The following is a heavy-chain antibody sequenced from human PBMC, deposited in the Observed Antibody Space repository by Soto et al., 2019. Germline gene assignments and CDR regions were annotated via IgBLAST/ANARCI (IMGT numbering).Heavy chain of an antibody. CDR1: GFIFSSHW. CDR3: VRDNNWSFDY. Sequence: PWVSLRLSCAASGFIFSSHWMHWVRQAPGKGLVGVSHIGPDGSNIWEADSVQGRFTISRDNARNRLYLQMNSLRDEDTAIYYCVRDNNWSFDYWGQGILVTVSS. D-gene: IGHD1-1*01. V-gene: IGHV3-74*01. J-gene: IGHJ4*02. CDR2: IGPDGSNI.